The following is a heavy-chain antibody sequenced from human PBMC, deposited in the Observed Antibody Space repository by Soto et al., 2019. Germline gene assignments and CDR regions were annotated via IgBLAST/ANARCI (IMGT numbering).Heavy chain of an antibody. D-gene: IGHD5-12*01. CDR3: VRLRTPALATDEFDA. CDR1: GYSISSSNFS. CDR2: ISYSGIN. V-gene: IGHV4-39*01. J-gene: IGHJ4*02. Sequence: SETLSLTCTASGYSISSSNFSWAWIRQPPGKGQEWIGSISYSGINYYNPSLKSRITISVYATKIQFSLKLSSGTAEVAAVYKYVRLRTPALATDEFDAWGQGAMVTVYS.